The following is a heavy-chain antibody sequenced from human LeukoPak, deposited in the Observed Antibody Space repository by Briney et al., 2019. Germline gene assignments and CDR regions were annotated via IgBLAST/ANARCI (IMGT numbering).Heavy chain of an antibody. D-gene: IGHD5-12*01. Sequence: SETLTLTCTVSGGSIRSSYGSWIRQPAGKGLEWIARIYNVGCTNYKPSLKLRITMSVDTSKNQFSLKLSSVTATDPAVYYCPRDLDESGRYSGYLGYWGQGTLVAVSS. CDR2: IYNVGCT. J-gene: IGHJ4*02. CDR3: PRDLDESGRYSGYLGY. CDR1: GGSIRSSY. V-gene: IGHV4-4*07.